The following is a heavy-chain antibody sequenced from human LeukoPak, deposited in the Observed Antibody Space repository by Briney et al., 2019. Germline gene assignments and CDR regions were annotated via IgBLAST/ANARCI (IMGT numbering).Heavy chain of an antibody. CDR2: ISGSGGST. V-gene: IGHV3-23*01. CDR1: GFTFSSYA. Sequence: QAGGSLRLSCAASGFTFSSYAMSWVRQAPGKGLEWVSAISGSGGSTYYADSVKGRFTISRDNSKNTLYLQMNSLRAEDTAVYYCAKGSNWGSSYYFDYWGQGTLVTVSS. J-gene: IGHJ4*02. CDR3: AKGSNWGSSYYFDY. D-gene: IGHD6-6*01.